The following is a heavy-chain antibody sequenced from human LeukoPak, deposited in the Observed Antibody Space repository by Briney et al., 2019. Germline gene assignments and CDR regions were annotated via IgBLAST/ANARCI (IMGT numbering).Heavy chain of an antibody. J-gene: IGHJ4*02. CDR1: GFTFSSYG. D-gene: IGHD6-19*01. V-gene: IGHV3-30*18. Sequence: GGSLRLSCAASGFTFSSYGMHWVRQAPGKGLEWVAVISYDESNKYYADSVKGRFTISRDNSKNTLYLQMNSLRAEDTAVYYCAKDPGRCSSGWASHCFFDYWGQGTLVTVSS. CDR2: ISYDESNK. CDR3: AKDPGRCSSGWASHCFFDY.